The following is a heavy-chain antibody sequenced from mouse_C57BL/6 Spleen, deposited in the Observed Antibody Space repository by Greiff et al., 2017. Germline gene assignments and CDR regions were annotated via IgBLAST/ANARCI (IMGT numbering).Heavy chain of an antibody. CDR3: AREKISDYAMDY. V-gene: IGHV1-64*01. J-gene: IGHJ4*01. Sequence: QVQLQPPGAELVKPGASVKLSCKASGYTFTSYWMHWVKQRPGQGLEWIGMIHPNSGSTNYNEKFKSKATLTVDKSSSTAYMQLSSLTSEDSAVYYCAREKISDYAMDYWGQGTSVTVSS. CDR1: GYTFTSYW. CDR2: IHPNSGST.